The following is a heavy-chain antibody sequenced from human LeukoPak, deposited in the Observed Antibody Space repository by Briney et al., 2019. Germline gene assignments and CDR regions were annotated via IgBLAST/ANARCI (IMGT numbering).Heavy chain of an antibody. V-gene: IGHV3-23*01. J-gene: IGHJ4*02. CDR3: AKTRAAGTFYFDY. CDR2: ISGSGGST. Sequence: GGSLRLSCAASGFTFSSYAMSWVRLAPGKGLEWVSAISGSGGSTYYADSVKGRFTISRDNSKNTLYLQMNSLRAEDTAVYYCAKTRAAGTFYFDYWGQGTLVTVSS. CDR1: GFTFSSYA. D-gene: IGHD6-13*01.